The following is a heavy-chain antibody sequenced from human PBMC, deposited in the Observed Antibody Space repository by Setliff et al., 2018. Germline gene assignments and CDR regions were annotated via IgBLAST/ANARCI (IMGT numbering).Heavy chain of an antibody. CDR3: ARGGQLLYPWDY. CDR2: SNADNGNP. CDR1: GYTFTTYA. Sequence: GASVTVSCQASGYTFTTYAVHWVRQAPGQRLEWMGWSNADNGNPKYSQKFQGRVTITRNTSASTVYMELSSLRSEDTAVYYCARGGQLLYPWDYWGQGTLVTVSS. V-gene: IGHV1-3*01. D-gene: IGHD2-2*02. J-gene: IGHJ4*02.